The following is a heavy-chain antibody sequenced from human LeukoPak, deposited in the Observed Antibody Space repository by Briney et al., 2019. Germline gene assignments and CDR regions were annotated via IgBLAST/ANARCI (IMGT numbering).Heavy chain of an antibody. CDR3: ARGLYHRSGLAWDY. V-gene: IGHV3-7*01. Sequence: GGSLRLSCAASGFTFSSYWMSWVRQAPGKGLEYVSNIKQDGSDKNYVDSVKGRFTNSRDNAKNSLYLQMNSLRAEDTAVYYCARGLYHRSGLAWDYWGQGTLVTVSS. CDR1: GFTFSSYW. J-gene: IGHJ4*02. CDR2: IKQDGSDK. D-gene: IGHD3-22*01.